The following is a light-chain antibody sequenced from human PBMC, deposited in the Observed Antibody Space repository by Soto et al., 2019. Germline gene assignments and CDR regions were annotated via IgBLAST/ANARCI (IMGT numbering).Light chain of an antibody. V-gene: IGKV3-15*01. CDR3: QQYNTLPRT. J-gene: IGKJ1*01. CDR2: GAS. Sequence: EIVMTQSPATLSVSPGERATLSCRASQSVSNNLAWYQQKPAQAPRLLIYGASTRATGIPARFSVSGSGTEFTLTVSSLQSEDFAVYYCQQYNTLPRTCGQGTKVEIK. CDR1: QSVSNN.